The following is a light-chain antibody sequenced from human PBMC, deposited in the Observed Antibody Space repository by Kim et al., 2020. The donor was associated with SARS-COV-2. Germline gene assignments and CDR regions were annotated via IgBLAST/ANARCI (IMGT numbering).Light chain of an antibody. Sequence: SYELTQPPSVSVAPGKTASVSCGGNSIGSKSVHWYQQKSGQAPVLVIYYDSDRPSGIPERFSGSNSGNTATLTISRVEAGDEADYSCQVWDSTTDHRVV. V-gene: IGLV3-21*04. CDR2: YDS. CDR1: SIGSKS. CDR3: QVWDSTTDHRVV. J-gene: IGLJ2*01.